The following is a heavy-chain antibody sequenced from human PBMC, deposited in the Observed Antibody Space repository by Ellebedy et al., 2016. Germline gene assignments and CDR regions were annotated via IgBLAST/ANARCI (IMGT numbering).Heavy chain of an antibody. J-gene: IGHJ4*02. D-gene: IGHD1-26*01. CDR3: VQMRRIVLVPVNFDS. Sequence: GESLKISCVVSGFTLSKSAMSWVRQVPGKGLEWVALINRESGTTEYADSVKGRFAISRDDSQNTLFLQMDRLRVEDTARYHCVQMRRIVLVPVNFDSWGPGTQVTVSS. CDR1: GFTLSKSA. CDR2: INRESGTT. V-gene: IGHV3-23*03.